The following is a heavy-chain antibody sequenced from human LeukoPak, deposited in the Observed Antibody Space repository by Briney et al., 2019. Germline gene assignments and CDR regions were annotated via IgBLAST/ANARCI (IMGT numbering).Heavy chain of an antibody. D-gene: IGHD4/OR15-4a*01. CDR2: IYSDNT. CDR1: GFTFSTYG. V-gene: IGHV3-53*01. Sequence: GGSLRLSCAASGFTFSTYGMHWVRQAPGKGLEWVSFIYSDNTHYSDSVKGRFTISRDNSKNTLYLQMNSLRAEDTAVYYCARRAGAYSHPYDYWGQGTLATVSS. J-gene: IGHJ4*02. CDR3: ARRAGAYSHPYDY.